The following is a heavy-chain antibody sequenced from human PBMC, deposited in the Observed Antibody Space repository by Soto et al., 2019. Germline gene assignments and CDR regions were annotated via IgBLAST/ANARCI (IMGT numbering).Heavy chain of an antibody. V-gene: IGHV3-13*05. Sequence: VGSLRLSCAASGFTFSSYDMHWVRQATGKGLEWVSAIGTAGDPYYPGSVKGRFTISRENAKNSLYLQMNSLRAGDTAVYYCARADTMGDAFDIWGQGTMVTVSS. CDR2: IGTAGDP. J-gene: IGHJ3*02. D-gene: IGHD3-3*01. CDR3: ARADTMGDAFDI. CDR1: GFTFSSYD.